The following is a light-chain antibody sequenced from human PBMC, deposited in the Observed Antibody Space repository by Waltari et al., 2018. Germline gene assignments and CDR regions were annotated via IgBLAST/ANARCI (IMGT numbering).Light chain of an antibody. Sequence: DTVMTQSPATLSVSPGEGATLSCRASQTTYTNLAWYQQKPGQVPRLLIYGSPTRATGIPARFSGSGSGTEFTLTISSLQSEDFAVYYCQQYSRWPLTFGGGTKVEIK. CDR2: GSP. CDR1: QTTYTN. CDR3: QQYSRWPLT. V-gene: IGKV3-15*01. J-gene: IGKJ4*01.